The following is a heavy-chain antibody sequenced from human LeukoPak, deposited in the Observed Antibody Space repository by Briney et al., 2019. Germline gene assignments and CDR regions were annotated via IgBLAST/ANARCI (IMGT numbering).Heavy chain of an antibody. Sequence: SETLSLTCTVSGGSISSSSYYWGWIRQPPGKGLEWIGYIYYSGSTNYNPSLKSRVTISVDTSKNQFSLKLSSVTAADTAVYYCARVGCSSTSCYTGWAYMDVWGKGTTVTVSS. CDR2: IYYSGST. CDR3: ARVGCSSTSCYTGWAYMDV. J-gene: IGHJ6*03. CDR1: GGSISSSSYY. D-gene: IGHD2-2*02. V-gene: IGHV4-61*05.